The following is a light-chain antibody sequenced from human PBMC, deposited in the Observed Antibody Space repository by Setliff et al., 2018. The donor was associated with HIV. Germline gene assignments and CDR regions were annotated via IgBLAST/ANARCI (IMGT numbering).Light chain of an antibody. CDR1: SSDVGGYNH. CDR3: NSYSTSSTPLYV. CDR2: DVT. V-gene: IGLV2-14*03. Sequence: QSVLTQPASVSGCPGQSITISCTGTSSDVGGYNHVSWYQQHPGQAPKLMIYDVTTRPSGVSSRFSGSKSGNAASLTISVLQAEDEADYYCNSYSTSSTPLYVFGTGTKVTVL. J-gene: IGLJ1*01.